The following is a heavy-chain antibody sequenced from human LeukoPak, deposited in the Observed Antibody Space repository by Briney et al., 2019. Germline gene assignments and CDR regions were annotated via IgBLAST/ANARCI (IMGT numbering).Heavy chain of an antibody. CDR1: GFTFSSYS. Sequence: GGSLRLSCAASGFTFSSYSMNWVRQAPGKGLEWVSSISSSSSYIYYADSVKGRFTISRDNAKNSLYLQMNSLRAEDTAVYYCARGPNSNWSGLDFWGQGTLLTVSS. CDR2: ISSSSSYI. D-gene: IGHD6-6*01. V-gene: IGHV3-21*01. CDR3: ARGPNSNWSGLDF. J-gene: IGHJ4*02.